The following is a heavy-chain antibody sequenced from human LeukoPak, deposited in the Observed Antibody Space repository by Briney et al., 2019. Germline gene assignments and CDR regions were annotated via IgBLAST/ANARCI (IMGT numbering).Heavy chain of an antibody. CDR1: GLIFSARD. CDR3: LTNEWVGESLYIY. CDR2: ISRGGTNI. Sequence: QPGGSLRLSCEASGLIFSARDLNWLRQAPGKGMEWVSHISRGGTNIRYTDSVKGRFTISRDDAKNSLNLQMNSLRVEDTAVYYCLTNEWVGESLYIYWGQGIQVTVSS. J-gene: IGHJ4*02. V-gene: IGHV3-48*03. D-gene: IGHD3-10*01.